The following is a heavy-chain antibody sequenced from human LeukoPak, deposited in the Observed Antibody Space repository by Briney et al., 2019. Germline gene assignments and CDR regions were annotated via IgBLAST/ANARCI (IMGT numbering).Heavy chain of an antibody. D-gene: IGHD6-19*01. CDR1: GGSISSYY. J-gene: IGHJ4*02. CDR2: IYYSGST. CDR3: ARGIAVADYYFDY. V-gene: IGHV4-59*01. Sequence: SGPTLVKPSETLSLTCTVSGGSISSYYWNWIRQPPGKGLEWIGYIYYSGSTNYNPSLKSRVTISGDTSKNQFSLKLSSVTAADTAVYYCARGIAVADYYFDYWGQGTRVTVSS.